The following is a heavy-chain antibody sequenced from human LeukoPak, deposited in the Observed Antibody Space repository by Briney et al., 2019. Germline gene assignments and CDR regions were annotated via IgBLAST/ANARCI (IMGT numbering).Heavy chain of an antibody. CDR3: AKAERRITGTPGYYFDY. CDR2: ISYDGSNK. V-gene: IGHV3-30*18. Sequence: GGSLRLSCAASGFTFSSYGMHWVRQAPGKGLEWVAVISYDGSNKYYADSVKGRFTISRDNSKNTLYLQMNSLRAEDTAVYYCAKAERRITGTPGYYFDYWDQGTLVTVSS. CDR1: GFTFSSYG. D-gene: IGHD1-20*01. J-gene: IGHJ4*02.